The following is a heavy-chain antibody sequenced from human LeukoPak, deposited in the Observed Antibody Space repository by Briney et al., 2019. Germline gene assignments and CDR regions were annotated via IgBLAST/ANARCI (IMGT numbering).Heavy chain of an antibody. J-gene: IGHJ4*02. D-gene: IGHD3-22*01. V-gene: IGHV3-48*01. CDR1: GFTFSSYS. Sequence: GGSLRLSCAASGFTFSSYSMNWVRQAPGKGLEWVSYISSSSSTIYYADSVKGRFTISRDNSKNTLYLQMNSLRAEDTAVYYCAKDRLYDSSGYPDYWGQGTLVTVSS. CDR3: AKDRLYDSSGYPDY. CDR2: ISSSSSTI.